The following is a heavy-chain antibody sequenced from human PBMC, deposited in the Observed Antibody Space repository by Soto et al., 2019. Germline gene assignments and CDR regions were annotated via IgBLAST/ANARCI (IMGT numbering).Heavy chain of an antibody. CDR2: ISGSGHNT. V-gene: IGHV3-23*01. D-gene: IGHD5-12*01. Sequence: EVQLLESGGGLVQRGESLRLSCAASGFSFIDFAMSWVRQAPGKGLEWVSAISGSGHNTYYTESLKGRFTISRDNSKNTLSLQVKSLRAEATAVYYCVKWGYSVYDFPPPSGYYFFNGVDAWGQVTTVTVSS. J-gene: IGHJ6*02. CDR3: VKWGYSVYDFPPPSGYYFFNGVDA. CDR1: GFSFIDFA.